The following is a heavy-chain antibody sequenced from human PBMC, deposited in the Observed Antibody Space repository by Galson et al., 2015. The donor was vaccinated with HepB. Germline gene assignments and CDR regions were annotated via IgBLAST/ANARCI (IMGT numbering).Heavy chain of an antibody. Sequence: SLRLSCAASGFTFSTYAMSWVRQAPGKGLEWVSDIRGSGSTTYYADSVKGRFTISRDNSKNTLFLQMNSLRAEDTAIYYCAKGPSTASSTSGFAIWGQGTLVTVSS. D-gene: IGHD6-13*01. J-gene: IGHJ4*02. CDR2: IRGSGSTT. CDR1: GFTFSTYA. V-gene: IGHV3-23*01. CDR3: AKGPSTASSTSGFAI.